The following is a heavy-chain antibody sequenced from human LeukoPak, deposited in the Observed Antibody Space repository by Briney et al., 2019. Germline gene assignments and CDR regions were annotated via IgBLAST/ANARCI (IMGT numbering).Heavy chain of an antibody. J-gene: IGHJ4*02. CDR3: ASVGSSPHYCSRTSCPWGMEY. D-gene: IGHD2-2*01. V-gene: IGHV4-34*01. Sequence: SESLSLTCAAYGVSFSGYYWSWIRQAPGKGLEWIGEINHSGSTNYNQSVKSRVTISVDTSKNQFSLKLSSVTAADTAVYYCASVGSSPHYCSRTSCPWGMEYWGQGTLVTVSS. CDR1: GVSFSGYY. CDR2: INHSGST.